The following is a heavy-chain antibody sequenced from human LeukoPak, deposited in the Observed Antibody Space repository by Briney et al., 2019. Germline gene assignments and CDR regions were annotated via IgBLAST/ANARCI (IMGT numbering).Heavy chain of an antibody. CDR2: IYYNGST. D-gene: IGHD1-26*01. V-gene: IGHV4-39*07. Sequence: SETLSVTCTVSGDSISSSSYYWGWIRQPPGKGLEWIGSIYYNGSTYYNPSLKSRVTISVDTSKNQFSLKLSSVTAADTAVYYCARGRYSGSYSPLEYWGQGTLVTVSS. J-gene: IGHJ4*02. CDR1: GDSISSSSYY. CDR3: ARGRYSGSYSPLEY.